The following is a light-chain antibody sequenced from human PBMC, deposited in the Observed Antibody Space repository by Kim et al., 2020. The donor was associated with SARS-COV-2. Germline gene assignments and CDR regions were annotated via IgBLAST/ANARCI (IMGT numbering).Light chain of an antibody. CDR3: QVWDNSTGV. CDR2: RDT. V-gene: IGLV3-9*01. CDR1: NIGRKN. Sequence: SGTPGQTATLTCGGQNIGRKNVHWYRHNPGQAPVLVIYRDTSRPSGIPERFSGSNSGDTATLTINRAQADDEGDYYCQVWDNSTGVFGGGTQLTVL. J-gene: IGLJ3*02.